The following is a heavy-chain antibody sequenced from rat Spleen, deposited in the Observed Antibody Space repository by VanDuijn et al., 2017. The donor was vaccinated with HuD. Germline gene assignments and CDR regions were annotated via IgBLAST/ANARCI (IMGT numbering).Heavy chain of an antibody. CDR2: ITSGGGYT. D-gene: IGHD1-12*02. CDR3: ARRGLDYDGREAYYFDY. Sequence: EVQLVESGGGLVHPGRSLKLSCVTSGFTFNYYWMTWVRQAPTKGLEWVASITSGGGYTYYRDSVKGRFTFSRDNAKSTLYLQMDSLRSEDTATYYCARRGLDYDGREAYYFDYWGQGVMVTVSS. V-gene: IGHV5-25*01. J-gene: IGHJ2*01. CDR1: GFTFNYYW.